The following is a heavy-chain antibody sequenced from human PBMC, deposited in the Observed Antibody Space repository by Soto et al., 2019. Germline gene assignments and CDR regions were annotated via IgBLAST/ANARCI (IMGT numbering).Heavy chain of an antibody. J-gene: IGHJ4*02. Sequence: GASLKVSCKASGYSFTSYGINWVRQAPGQGLEWMGIINPSGGSTNYAQKFQGRVTMTRDTSTSTVYMELSSLRSEDTAVYYCARGYYYDSSGYPPGFDYWGQGTLVTVSS. CDR2: INPSGGST. CDR1: GYSFTSYG. CDR3: ARGYYYDSSGYPPGFDY. V-gene: IGHV1-46*03. D-gene: IGHD3-22*01.